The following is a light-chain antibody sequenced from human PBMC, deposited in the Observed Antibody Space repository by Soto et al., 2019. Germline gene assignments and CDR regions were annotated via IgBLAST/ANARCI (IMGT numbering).Light chain of an antibody. V-gene: IGKV3D-15*01. CDR3: QQDNSWPLT. J-gene: IGKJ4*01. CDR1: QSVGSD. Sequence: EIVMTQYPATLYVSTGVRATLSCRASQSVGSDLAWYQQKPGQTPRLVIYDIFIRATGVPTRISGSGSGTEFTLTISRLQSEDFAVYYCQQDNSWPLTFGGGNKVEIK. CDR2: DIF.